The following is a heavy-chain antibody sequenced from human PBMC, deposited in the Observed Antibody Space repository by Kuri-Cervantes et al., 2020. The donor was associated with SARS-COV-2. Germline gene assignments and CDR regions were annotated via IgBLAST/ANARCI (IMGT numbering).Heavy chain of an antibody. CDR3: ARNEGLGVSWQYYYYYMDV. V-gene: IGHV4-39*07. D-gene: IGHD6-13*01. CDR2: IYYSGST. CDR1: GGSISSSSYY. Sequence: SETLSLTCTVSGGSISSSSYYWGWIRQPPGKGLEWIGSIYYSGSTNYNPSLKSRVTISVDTSKNQFSLKLSSVTAADTAVYYCARNEGLGVSWQYYYYYMDVWGKGTTVTVSS. J-gene: IGHJ6*03.